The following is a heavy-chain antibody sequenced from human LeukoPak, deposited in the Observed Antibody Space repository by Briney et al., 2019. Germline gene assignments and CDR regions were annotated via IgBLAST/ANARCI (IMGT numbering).Heavy chain of an antibody. D-gene: IGHD3-10*01. CDR2: IYTSGST. CDR3: ATYYYGSGSLLQGYFDL. V-gene: IGHV4-61*02. Sequence: PSQTLSLTCTVSGGSISSGSYYWSWIRQPAGKGLEWIGRIYTSGSTNYNPSLKSRVTISVDTSKNQFSLKLSSVTAADTAVYYCATYYYGSGSLLQGYFDLWGRGTLVTVSS. CDR1: GGSISSGSYY. J-gene: IGHJ2*01.